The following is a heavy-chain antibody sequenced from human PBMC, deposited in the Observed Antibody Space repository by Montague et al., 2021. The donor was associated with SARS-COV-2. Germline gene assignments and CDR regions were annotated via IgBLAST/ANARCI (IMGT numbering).Heavy chain of an antibody. D-gene: IGHD3-22*01. Sequence: SETLSLTCTVSGGSISNYYWSWIRQPPGRGLEWIGYIYYSGSTDYSPSFKSRVTISLDTSKNQFSRKVTSVTAADTAVYYCARGGGYYNYGLDVWGPGTTVTVSS. CDR1: GGSISNYY. CDR3: ARGGGYYNYGLDV. V-gene: IGHV4-59*01. J-gene: IGHJ6*02. CDR2: IYYSGST.